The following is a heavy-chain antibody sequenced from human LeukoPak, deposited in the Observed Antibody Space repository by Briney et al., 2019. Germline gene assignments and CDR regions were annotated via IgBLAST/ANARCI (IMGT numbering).Heavy chain of an antibody. Sequence: ASVKVSCKVSGYTLTELSMHWVRQAPGKGLEWMGGFDPEDGETIYAQKFQGRVTMTEDTSTDTAYMELSSLRSEDTAVYYCATVGDGSILNCYYYAFDIWGQGTMVTVSS. CDR2: FDPEDGET. J-gene: IGHJ3*02. D-gene: IGHD3-9*01. CDR1: GYTLTELS. CDR3: ATVGDGSILNCYYYAFDI. V-gene: IGHV1-24*01.